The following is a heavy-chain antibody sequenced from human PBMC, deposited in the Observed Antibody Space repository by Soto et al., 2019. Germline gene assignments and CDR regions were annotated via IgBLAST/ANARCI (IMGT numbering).Heavy chain of an antibody. CDR2: ISGTGGST. CDR1: GFTFNNYA. CDR3: AKETVVPDNGDPPDY. J-gene: IGHJ4*02. V-gene: IGHV3-23*01. Sequence: GGSLRLSCAASGFTFNNYAMNWVRQAPGKGLGWVATISGTGGSTYYADTVKGRFTISRDNSKNTLYLQMNSLRAEDTAVYYCAKETVVPDNGDPPDYWGQGTLVTVSS. D-gene: IGHD2-2*01.